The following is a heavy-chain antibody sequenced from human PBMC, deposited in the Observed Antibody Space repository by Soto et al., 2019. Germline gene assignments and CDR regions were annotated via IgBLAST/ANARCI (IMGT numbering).Heavy chain of an antibody. J-gene: IGHJ4*02. CDR3: ARHRYSYGVYYFDY. V-gene: IGHV4-39*01. CDR2: IYYSGST. Sequence: SETLSLTCTVSGGSISSSSYYWGWIRQPPGKGLEWIGSIYYSGSTYYNPSLKSRVTISVDTSKNQFSLKLSSVTAADTAVYYCARHRYSYGVYYFDYWGQGTLVTVSS. CDR1: GGSISSSSYY. D-gene: IGHD5-18*01.